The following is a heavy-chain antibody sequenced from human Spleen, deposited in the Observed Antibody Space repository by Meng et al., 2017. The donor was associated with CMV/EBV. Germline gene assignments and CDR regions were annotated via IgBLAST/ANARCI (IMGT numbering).Heavy chain of an antibody. CDR1: GFTFSSYA. V-gene: IGHV3-23*01. J-gene: IGHJ6*02. CDR3: AKGTTGWDYYGMDV. Sequence: LSLTCAASGFTFSSYAMSWVRQAPGKGLEWVSAISGSGGSTYYADSVKGRFTISRDNSKNTLYLQMNSLRAEDTAVYYCAKGTTGWDYYGMDVWGQGTTVTVSS. CDR2: ISGSGGST. D-gene: IGHD4-17*01.